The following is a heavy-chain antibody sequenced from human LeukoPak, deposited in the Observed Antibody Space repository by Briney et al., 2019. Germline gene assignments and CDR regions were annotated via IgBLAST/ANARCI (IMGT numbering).Heavy chain of an antibody. Sequence: PSETLSLTCTVSGDSIGSHYWSWIRQPPGKGLEWIGYIFYVGSTYYNPSLKSRVTISVDTSKNQFSLKLNSVTAADTAVYYCARDYYDSRGEAFDIWGQGTMVTVSS. CDR3: ARDYYDSRGEAFDI. CDR2: IFYVGST. V-gene: IGHV4-59*11. J-gene: IGHJ3*02. CDR1: GDSIGSHY. D-gene: IGHD3-22*01.